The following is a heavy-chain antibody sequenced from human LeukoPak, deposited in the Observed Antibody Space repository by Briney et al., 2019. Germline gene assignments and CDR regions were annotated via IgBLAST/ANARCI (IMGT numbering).Heavy chain of an antibody. V-gene: IGHV3-30*04. CDR1: GFTFSSYA. CDR3: ARDAGSGSYFDY. J-gene: IGHJ4*02. Sequence: PGGSLRLSCAASGFTFSSYAMHWVRPAPGKGLEWVAVISYDGSNKYYADSVKGRFTISRDNSKNTLYLQMNSLRADDTAVYYCARDAGSGSYFDYWGQGTLVTVSS. CDR2: ISYDGSNK. D-gene: IGHD3-10*01.